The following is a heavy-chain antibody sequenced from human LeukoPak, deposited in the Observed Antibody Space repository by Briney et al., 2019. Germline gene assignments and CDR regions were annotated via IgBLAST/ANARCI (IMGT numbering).Heavy chain of an antibody. V-gene: IGHV4-4*07. CDR2: IYTSGST. D-gene: IGHD1-26*01. CDR3: ARQDSKVGAYTGPYHFDY. Sequence: PSETLSLTCTVSGGSISGYYWNWIRQPAGKGLERIGRIYTSGSTHDNPSLKSRVTMSVDTSKNQVSLKVSSVTAADTAVYYCARQDSKVGAYTGPYHFDYWGQGTLVTVSS. J-gene: IGHJ4*02. CDR1: GGSISGYY.